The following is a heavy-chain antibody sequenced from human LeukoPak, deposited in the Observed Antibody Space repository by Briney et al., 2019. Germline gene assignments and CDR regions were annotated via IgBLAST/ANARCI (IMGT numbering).Heavy chain of an antibody. J-gene: IGHJ4*02. V-gene: IGHV3-7*01. CDR1: GLIFRSYW. CDR2: INQDGSEK. Sequence: GGSLRLSCAVSGLIFRSYWMSWVRQAPGKGLEWVANINQDGSEKYFVDSVKGRFTISRDNAENSVHLQMNTLRAEDTAVYYCARERDGRFFDYWGQGTLVTVSS. D-gene: IGHD5-24*01. CDR3: ARERDGRFFDY.